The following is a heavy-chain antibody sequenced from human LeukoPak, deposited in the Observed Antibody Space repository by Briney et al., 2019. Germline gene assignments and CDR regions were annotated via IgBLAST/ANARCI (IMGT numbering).Heavy chain of an antibody. CDR1: GGSFSGYY. Sequence: SETLSLTCAVYGGSFSGYYWSWIRQPPGKGLEWIGSIYYSGSTYYNPSLKSRVTISVDTSKNQFSLKLSSVTAADTAVYFCARQPGGEMANALDYWGQGTLVTVSS. V-gene: IGHV4-34*01. CDR3: ARQPGGEMANALDY. J-gene: IGHJ4*02. CDR2: IYYSGST. D-gene: IGHD5-24*01.